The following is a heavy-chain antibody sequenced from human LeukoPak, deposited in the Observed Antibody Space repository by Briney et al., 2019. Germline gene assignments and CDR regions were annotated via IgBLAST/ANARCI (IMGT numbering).Heavy chain of an antibody. CDR1: GFTFSAYA. J-gene: IGHJ6*02. Sequence: GGPLRLSCAASGFTFSAYAMSWVRQAPGKGLEWVSVISGSDDLTYYSDSVKGRFTISRDNSKNILYLQMNSLRADDTALYYCAKAATRRAASNYYYYGMDVSGHGTTVTVFS. D-gene: IGHD4-11*01. CDR3: AKAATRRAASNYYYYGMDV. CDR2: ISGSDDLT. V-gene: IGHV3-23*01.